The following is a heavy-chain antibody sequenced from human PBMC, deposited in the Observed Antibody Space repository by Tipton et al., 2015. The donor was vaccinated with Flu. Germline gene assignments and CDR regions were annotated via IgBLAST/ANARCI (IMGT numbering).Heavy chain of an antibody. J-gene: IGHJ1*01. CDR3: ARGGSYRQYEY. Sequence: RLVQSGAEVKRPGASMKVSCKVSGYTFTGYYLHWVRQAPGQGLEWMGWINPNSGGTHYAQKFQGRVTMTRDTSINTAYMELSSLMSDDTAFYYCARGGSYRQYEYWGQGTLVTVSS. CDR2: INPNSGGT. V-gene: IGHV1-2*02. D-gene: IGHD1-26*01. CDR1: GYTFTGYY.